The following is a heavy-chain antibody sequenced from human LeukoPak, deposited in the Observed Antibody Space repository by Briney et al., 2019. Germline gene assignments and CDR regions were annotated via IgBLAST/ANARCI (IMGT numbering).Heavy chain of an antibody. J-gene: IGHJ5*02. CDR2: INHSGST. D-gene: IGHD3-22*01. Sequence: PSETLSLTCAVYGGSFSGYYWSWIRQPPGKGLEWIGEINHSGSTNYNPSLKSRVTISVDTSKNQFSLKLSSVTAADTAVYYCAREGGYYDSSGYWFDPWGQGTLVTVSS. CDR1: GGSFSGYY. V-gene: IGHV4-34*01. CDR3: AREGGYYDSSGYWFDP.